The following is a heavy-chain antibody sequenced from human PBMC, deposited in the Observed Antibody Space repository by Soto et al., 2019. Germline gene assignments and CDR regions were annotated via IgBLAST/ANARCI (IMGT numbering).Heavy chain of an antibody. CDR3: ASFAGYCSSTSCFDAFDI. D-gene: IGHD2-2*01. J-gene: IGHJ3*02. V-gene: IGHV1-2*04. Sequence: GASVKVSCKASGYTFTSYGISWVRQAPGQGLEWMGWINPNNGSTNYAQKFQGWVTMTRDTSISTAYMELSRLRSDDTAVYYCASFAGYCSSTSCFDAFDIWGQGTMVTVSS. CDR1: GYTFTSYG. CDR2: INPNNGST.